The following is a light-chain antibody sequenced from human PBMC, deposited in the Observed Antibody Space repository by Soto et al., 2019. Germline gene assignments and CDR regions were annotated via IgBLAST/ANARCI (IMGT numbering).Light chain of an antibody. J-gene: IGLJ7*01. CDR1: SRDVGGYNY. Sequence: QSALTQPASVSGSPGQSITISCTGTSRDVGGYNYVSWYQQHPGKAPKLMIYEVSNRPSGVSNRFSGSKSGNTASLTISGLQAEDEADYYCSSYTSSSTLAVFGGGTQLTVL. V-gene: IGLV2-14*01. CDR3: SSYTSSSTLAV. CDR2: EVS.